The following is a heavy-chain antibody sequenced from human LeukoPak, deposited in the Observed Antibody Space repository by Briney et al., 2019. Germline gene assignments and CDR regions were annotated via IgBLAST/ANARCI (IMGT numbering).Heavy chain of an antibody. D-gene: IGHD2-8*01. CDR1: GGSISSGGYS. CDR3: AKNEGRYDGVGRYITTADY. CDR2: IYHSGST. Sequence: PSQTLSLTCAVSGGSISSGGYSWSWIRQPPGKGLEWIGYIYHSGSTYYNPSLKSRVTISVDASKNQFSLKLSSVTAADTAVYYCAKNEGRYDGVGRYITTADYWGQGTLVTVSS. V-gene: IGHV4-30-2*02. J-gene: IGHJ4*02.